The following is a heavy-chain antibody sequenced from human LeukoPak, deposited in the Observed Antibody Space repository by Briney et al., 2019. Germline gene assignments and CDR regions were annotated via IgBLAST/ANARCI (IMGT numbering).Heavy chain of an antibody. CDR3: AKNPSGVDIAATEP. CDR1: GFTFSIYG. V-gene: IGHV3-23*01. CDR2: ISPGGDIP. Sequence: PGGSLRLSCAASGFTFSIYGMNWVRQAPGKGLEWVSGISPGGDIPYYADSVKGRFTISRDNSKNTLYLQMNSLRPEDTAVYYCAKNPSGVDIAATEPWGQGTLVTVPS. J-gene: IGHJ5*02. D-gene: IGHD6-13*01.